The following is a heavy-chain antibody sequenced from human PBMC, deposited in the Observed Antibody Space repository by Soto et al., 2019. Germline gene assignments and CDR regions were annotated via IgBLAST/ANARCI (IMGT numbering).Heavy chain of an antibody. D-gene: IGHD6-13*01. CDR2: INPNSGGT. V-gene: IGHV1-2*04. CDR3: ARGGIAAAGVRYYGMDV. CDR1: GYTFTGYY. Sequence: ASVKVSCKASGYTFTGYYMHWVRQAPGQGLEWMGWINPNSGGTNYAQKFQGWVTMTRDTSISTAYMELSRLRSDDTAVYYCARGGIAAAGVRYYGMDVWGQGTLVTVSS. J-gene: IGHJ6*02.